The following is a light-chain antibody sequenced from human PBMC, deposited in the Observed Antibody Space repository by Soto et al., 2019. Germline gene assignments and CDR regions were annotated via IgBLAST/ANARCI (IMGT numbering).Light chain of an antibody. V-gene: IGKV2D-29*02. CDR2: EVS. Sequence: DVVMTQTPLSLSVAPGQPASISCKSSQSLLHITGETFLFWYLQKPGQSPQLLIYEVSTRGSGVPDTFSGSGSGTDFALEISRVETDDVGIYYCMESTQLPPNFGQGTRLGIE. J-gene: IGKJ5*01. CDR1: QSLLHITGETF. CDR3: MESTQLPPN.